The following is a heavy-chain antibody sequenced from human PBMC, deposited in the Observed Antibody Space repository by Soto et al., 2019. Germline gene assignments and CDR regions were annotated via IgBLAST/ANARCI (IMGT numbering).Heavy chain of an antibody. CDR1: GFTFSSYA. CDR2: ISGSGGST. Sequence: EVQLLESGGGLVQPGGSLRLSCAASGFTFSSYAMSWVRQAPGKGLEWVSAISGSGGSTYYADSVKGRFTISRDNSKNTVYLQMNSLRAEDTAVYYCAKAEGITMVRGVIPFQHWGQGTLVTVSS. CDR3: AKAEGITMVRGVIPFQH. V-gene: IGHV3-23*01. J-gene: IGHJ1*01. D-gene: IGHD3-10*01.